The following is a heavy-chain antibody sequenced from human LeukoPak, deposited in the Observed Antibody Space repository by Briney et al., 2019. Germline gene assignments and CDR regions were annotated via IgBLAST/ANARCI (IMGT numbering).Heavy chain of an antibody. D-gene: IGHD6-19*01. CDR1: GFTFSSYA. CDR3: AKYFGGWYEDY. V-gene: IGHV3-23*01. J-gene: IGHJ4*02. CDR2: ISAGGTT. Sequence: GGSLRLSWAVSGFTFSSYAMSWVRQAPGKGLQWVSAISAGGTTYYADSVKGRFTISRDNSKNTLYLQMNSLRAEDTAVYYCAKYFGGWYEDYWGQGTLVTVSS.